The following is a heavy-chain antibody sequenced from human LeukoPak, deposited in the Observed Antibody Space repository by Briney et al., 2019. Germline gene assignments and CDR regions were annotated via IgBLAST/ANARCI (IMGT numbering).Heavy chain of an antibody. Sequence: GGSLRLSCAASGFTFSSYSMNWVRQAPGKGLEWVSSISSSSSYIYYADSVKGRFTISRDNAKNSLYLQMNSLRAEDTAVYYCASIYCSGCSCYMGFDYWGQGTLVTVSS. D-gene: IGHD2-15*01. CDR2: ISSSSSYI. J-gene: IGHJ4*02. CDR3: ASIYCSGCSCYMGFDY. V-gene: IGHV3-21*01. CDR1: GFTFSSYS.